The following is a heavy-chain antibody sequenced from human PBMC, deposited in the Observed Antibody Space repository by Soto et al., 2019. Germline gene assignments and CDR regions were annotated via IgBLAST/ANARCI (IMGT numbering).Heavy chain of an antibody. J-gene: IGHJ4*02. Sequence: EVQVVESGGGLVQPGGSLRLSCAASGFTFSSYSMNWVRQAPGKGLEWVSYISSSSSTIYYADSVKGRFTISRDNAKNSLYLQMNSLRAEDTAVYYCARDAPPDDYWGQGTLVTVSS. CDR3: ARDAPPDDY. CDR2: ISSSSSTI. CDR1: GFTFSSYS. V-gene: IGHV3-48*01.